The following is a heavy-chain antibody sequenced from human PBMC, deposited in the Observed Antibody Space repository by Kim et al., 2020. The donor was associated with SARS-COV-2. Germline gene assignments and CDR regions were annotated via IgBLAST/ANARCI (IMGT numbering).Heavy chain of an antibody. D-gene: IGHD3-16*02. CDR1: GFAFRSYS. CDR3: SRGSDGSIYPYDY. J-gene: IGHJ4*02. V-gene: IGHV3-48*02. Sequence: GGSLRLSCAASGFAFRSYSMNWVRQAPGKGLEWVAHISSSSSTIASAYSVSVRVSISRYNANNSLYLQINILRDEDTAVYYCSRGSDGSIYPYDYCCQ. CDR2: ISSSSSTI.